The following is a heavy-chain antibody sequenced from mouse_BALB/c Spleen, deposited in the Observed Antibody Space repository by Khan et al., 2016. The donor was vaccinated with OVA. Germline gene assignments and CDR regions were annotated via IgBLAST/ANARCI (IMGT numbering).Heavy chain of an antibody. V-gene: IGHV1-26*01. CDR3: ARWYDLFAD. D-gene: IGHD2-14*01. CDR1: GYSFTLSY. Sequence: VQLKQSGPDLVKPGASVTISCKASGYSFTLSYMTWVKQSHGKSLELIVRVNPNTGGSEYNQEFMGKAILNVEKSSHTAYMELHSLTSEDSAVYYCARWYDLFADWGQGTLVTGSA. J-gene: IGHJ3*01. CDR2: VNPNTGGS.